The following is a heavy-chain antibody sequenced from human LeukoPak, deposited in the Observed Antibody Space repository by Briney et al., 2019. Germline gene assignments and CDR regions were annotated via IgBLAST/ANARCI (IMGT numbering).Heavy chain of an antibody. CDR1: GFTFSSYG. CDR2: ISYHGTNK. CDR3: AKDRVRGVIQGYFDY. J-gene: IGHJ4*02. D-gene: IGHD3-10*01. Sequence: GGSLRLSCAASGFTFSSYGMHWVRQAPGKGLEWVAVISYHGTNKYYADSVKGRFTISRDNSKNTLYLQMNSLRAEDTAVYYCAKDRVRGVIQGYFDYWGQGTLVTVSS. V-gene: IGHV3-30*18.